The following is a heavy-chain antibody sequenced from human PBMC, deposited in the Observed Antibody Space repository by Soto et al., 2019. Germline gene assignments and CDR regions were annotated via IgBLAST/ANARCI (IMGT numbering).Heavy chain of an antibody. CDR1: GYTFTSYV. CDR3: ARVVATVAGPYGMDV. CDR2: ISAYNGNT. J-gene: IGHJ6*02. D-gene: IGHD6-19*01. Sequence: QVQLVQSGAXVKXPXXSVKVSCRASGYTFTSYVISWVRQAPAQGLEWMGWISAYNGNTNFAQKLQGRVTMTTDTSTSTAYMELRSLRSDDTAVYYCARVVATVAGPYGMDVWGQGTTVTVSS. V-gene: IGHV1-18*01.